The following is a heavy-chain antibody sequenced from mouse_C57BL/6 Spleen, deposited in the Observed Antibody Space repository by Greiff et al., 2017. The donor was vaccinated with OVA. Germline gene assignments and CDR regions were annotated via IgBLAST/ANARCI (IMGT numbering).Heavy chain of an antibody. CDR3: TAQFQAWFAY. CDR1: GFTFSNYW. V-gene: IGHV6-3*01. Sequence: EVKLMESGGGLVQPGGSMKLSCVASGFTFSNYWMNWVRQSPEKGLEWVAQIRLKSDNYATHYAESVKGRFTISRDDSKSSVYLQMNNLRAEDTGIYYCTAQFQAWFAYWGQGTLVTVSA. CDR2: IRLKSDNYAT. J-gene: IGHJ3*01.